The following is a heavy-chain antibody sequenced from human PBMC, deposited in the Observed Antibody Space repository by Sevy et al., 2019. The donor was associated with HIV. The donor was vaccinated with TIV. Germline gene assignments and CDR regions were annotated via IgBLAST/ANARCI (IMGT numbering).Heavy chain of an antibody. Sequence: GGSLRLSCAASGFTFSSYGMHWVRQAPGKGLEWVAVIWYDGSNKYYGDSVKGRFTISRDNSKNTVYLQMNSLRAEDTAVYYCARDSYIVEVVAHYGIDVWGQGTTVTVSS. CDR1: GFTFSSYG. CDR3: ARDSYIVEVVAHYGIDV. CDR2: IWYDGSNK. J-gene: IGHJ6*02. V-gene: IGHV3-33*01. D-gene: IGHD2-15*01.